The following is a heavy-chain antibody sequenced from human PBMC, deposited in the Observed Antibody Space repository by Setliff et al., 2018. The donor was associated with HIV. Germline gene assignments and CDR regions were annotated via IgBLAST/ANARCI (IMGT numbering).Heavy chain of an antibody. CDR1: GYTLTDFY. J-gene: IGHJ4*02. CDR3: ARDEAVDY. Sequence: ASVKVSCKASGYTLTDFYIHWVRQAPGQGLEWMGWISAHSRNTKYAQNLQGRVTMTTDTSTSTAYMELRSLRADDTAVYYCARDEAVDYWGQGTLVTVSS. V-gene: IGHV1-18*04. CDR2: ISAHSRNT. D-gene: IGHD6-13*01.